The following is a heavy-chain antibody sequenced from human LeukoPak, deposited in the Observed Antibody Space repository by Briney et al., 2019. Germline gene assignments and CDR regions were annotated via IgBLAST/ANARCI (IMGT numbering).Heavy chain of an antibody. CDR1: GYTFTTYG. CDR2: ISAYNGHT. V-gene: IGHV1-18*01. D-gene: IGHD2-2*01. CDR3: ARAKYCSRTSCYSEEY. J-gene: IGHJ4*02. Sequence: GASVKVSCKTSGYTFTTYGISWVRQAPGQGLEWTGGISAYNGHTNYAQKLQGRVTMTTDTSTSTAYMELRSLRSDDTAVYYRARAKYCSRTSCYSEEYWGQGTLVTVSS.